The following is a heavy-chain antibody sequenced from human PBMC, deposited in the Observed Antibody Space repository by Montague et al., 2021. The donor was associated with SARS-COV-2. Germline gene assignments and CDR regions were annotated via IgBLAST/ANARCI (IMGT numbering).Heavy chain of an antibody. CDR1: GFTFGDHA. Sequence: SLRLSCAASGFTFGDHAMHWVRQAPGKGPEWISGITWDSGTLGYADSVKSRFTISRDNAENSLYLQMDSLRVEDTALYYCAKDFDYYDSSGYFDYWGQGTLVTVSS. J-gene: IGHJ4*02. V-gene: IGHV3-9*01. D-gene: IGHD3-22*01. CDR3: AKDFDYYDSSGYFDY. CDR2: ITWDSGTL.